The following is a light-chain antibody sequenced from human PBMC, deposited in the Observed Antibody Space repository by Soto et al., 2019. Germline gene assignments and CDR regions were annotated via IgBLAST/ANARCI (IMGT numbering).Light chain of an antibody. Sequence: QPVLTQPPSVSGAPGQRVTISCTGSSSNSGAGYDVHWYQQFPGTAPKLLIYGNSNRPSGVPDRFSGSKSGTSASLAITGLQAEDEADYYCQSYDSRLSGRVFGGGTKLTVL. CDR3: QSYDSRLSGRV. CDR1: SSNSGAGYD. V-gene: IGLV1-40*01. CDR2: GNS. J-gene: IGLJ3*02.